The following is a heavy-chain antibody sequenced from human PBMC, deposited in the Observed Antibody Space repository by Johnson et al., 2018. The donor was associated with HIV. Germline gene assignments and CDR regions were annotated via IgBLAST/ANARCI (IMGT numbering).Heavy chain of an antibody. Sequence: EKLVESGGGLVQPGGSLRLSCAASGFSFSFYWMSWVRQAPGKGLEWVANIKQDGSERYYVDSVKGRFTISRDNAKNSLYLQMNSLRAEDTAVYYCARSLPYSSSVGFDIWGQGTMVTVSS. J-gene: IGHJ3*02. D-gene: IGHD6-6*01. V-gene: IGHV3-7*01. CDR1: GFSFSFYW. CDR3: ARSLPYSSSVGFDI. CDR2: IKQDGSER.